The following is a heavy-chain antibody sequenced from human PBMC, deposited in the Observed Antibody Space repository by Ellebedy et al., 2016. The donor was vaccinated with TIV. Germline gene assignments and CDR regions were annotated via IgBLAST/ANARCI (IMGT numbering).Heavy chain of an antibody. Sequence: SETLSLXCTVSGDSISSGTYYWTWIRQHPGKGLEWIGYIHHSGGTYFNPSLKSRATISVETSKNRFSLNLSSVTAADTAVYYCARKTLGNWFDPWGQGTLVTVSS. CDR1: GDSISSGTYY. D-gene: IGHD7-27*01. J-gene: IGHJ5*02. V-gene: IGHV4-31*03. CDR2: IHHSGGT. CDR3: ARKTLGNWFDP.